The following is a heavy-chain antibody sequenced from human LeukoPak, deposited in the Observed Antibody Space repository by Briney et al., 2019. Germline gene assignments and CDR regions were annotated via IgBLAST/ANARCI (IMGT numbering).Heavy chain of an antibody. J-gene: IGHJ4*02. CDR2: LPDSGNST. Sequence: PVGSLRLSCAASGFTFSRYALSGVRQAAGKGRQGGSSLPDSGNSTYYRDPVKGWFTISKDNSKNTLHLQANSLRAEDTAVYYCAKCPWEGLSSEDYWGQGTLVTVAS. V-gene: IGHV3-23*01. CDR3: AKCPWEGLSSEDY. D-gene: IGHD3-3*01. CDR1: GFTFSRYA.